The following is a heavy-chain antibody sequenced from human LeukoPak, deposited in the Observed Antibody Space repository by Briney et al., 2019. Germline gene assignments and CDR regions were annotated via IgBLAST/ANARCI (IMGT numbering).Heavy chain of an antibody. J-gene: IGHJ6*03. Sequence: SETLSLTCTVPGGSISSGSYYWSWIRQPAGKGLEWIGRIYTSGSTNYNPSLKSRVTISVDTSKNQFSLKLSSVTAADTAAYYCASITMVRGVSSYYYYMDVWGKGTTVTVSS. CDR3: ASITMVRGVSSYYYYMDV. CDR1: GGSISSGSYY. CDR2: IYTSGST. D-gene: IGHD3-10*01. V-gene: IGHV4-61*02.